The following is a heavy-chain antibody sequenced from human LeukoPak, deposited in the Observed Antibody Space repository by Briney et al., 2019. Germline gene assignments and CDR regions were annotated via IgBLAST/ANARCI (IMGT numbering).Heavy chain of an antibody. D-gene: IGHD7-27*01. CDR1: GFTFSSYS. V-gene: IGHV3-7*01. J-gene: IGHJ4*02. CDR2: IKTDGSQI. CDR3: ARDLNWETY. Sequence: GGSLRLSCAASGFTFSSYSMNWVRQAPGKGLEWVANIKTDGSQIYYVDSVKGRFTKNSLYLQMNSLRAEDTAVYYCARDLNWETYWGQGTLVSVSS.